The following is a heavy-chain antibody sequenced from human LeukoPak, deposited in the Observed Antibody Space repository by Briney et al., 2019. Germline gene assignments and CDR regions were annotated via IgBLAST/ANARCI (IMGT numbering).Heavy chain of an antibody. Sequence: GGSLRLSCAASGFTVSSNYMSWVRQAPGKGLEWVSVIYSGGSTYYADSVKGRFTISRDNSKNTLYLQMNSLRAEDTAVYYCAKVVHSGYGNNWFDPWGQGTLVTVSS. D-gene: IGHD5-12*01. J-gene: IGHJ5*02. CDR3: AKVVHSGYGNNWFDP. CDR1: GFTVSSNY. V-gene: IGHV3-53*01. CDR2: IYSGGST.